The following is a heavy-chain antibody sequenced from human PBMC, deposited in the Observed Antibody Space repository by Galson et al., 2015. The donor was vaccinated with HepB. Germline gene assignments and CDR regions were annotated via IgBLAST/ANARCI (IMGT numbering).Heavy chain of an antibody. CDR2: IYAGGST. J-gene: IGHJ4*02. V-gene: IGHV3-66*01. CDR3: ARTFYYDSSGYSPFGY. CDR1: GFTVSSNY. Sequence: SLRLSCAASGFTVSSNYMNWVRQAPGKGLEWVPVIYAGGSTYYADSVKGRFTISRDNSKNTLYLHMNSLRAEDTAVYYCARTFYYDSSGYSPFGYWGQGTLVTVSS. D-gene: IGHD3-22*01.